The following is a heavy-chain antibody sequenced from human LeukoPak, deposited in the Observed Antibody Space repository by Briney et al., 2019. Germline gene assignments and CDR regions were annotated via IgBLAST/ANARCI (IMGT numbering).Heavy chain of an antibody. D-gene: IGHD5-18*01. J-gene: IGHJ4*02. Sequence: ASVKVSCKVSGETLSDLSIHWLRQPPGRGLEWLRGSDPEDGERIYAQMFQGRVTMTEDTSIDTAYMELSSLRSEDTAVYYCVTGFTTMAVDYFDYWGQGTLVTVSP. CDR3: VTGFTTMAVDYFDY. V-gene: IGHV1-24*01. CDR1: GETLSDLS. CDR2: SDPEDGER.